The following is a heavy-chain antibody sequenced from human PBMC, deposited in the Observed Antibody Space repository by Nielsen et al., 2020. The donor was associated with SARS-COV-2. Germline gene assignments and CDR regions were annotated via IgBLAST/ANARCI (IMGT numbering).Heavy chain of an antibody. Sequence: SETLSLTCTVSGGSISSSSYYWSWIRQPPGKGLEWIGYIYYSGSTNYNPSLKSRVTISVDTSKNQFSLKLRSVTAADTAVYYCARHHPVHEEYYYYGMDVWGQGTTVTVSS. CDR2: IYYSGST. CDR3: ARHHPVHEEYYYYGMDV. V-gene: IGHV4-61*05. J-gene: IGHJ6*02. CDR1: GGSISSSSYY. D-gene: IGHD1-1*01.